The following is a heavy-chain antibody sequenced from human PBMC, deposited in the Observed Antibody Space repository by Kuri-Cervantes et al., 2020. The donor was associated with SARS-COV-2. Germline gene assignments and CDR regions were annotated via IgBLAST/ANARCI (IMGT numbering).Heavy chain of an antibody. V-gene: IGHV3-9*01. CDR3: AREAEDTYYYDSLPGMDV. Sequence: GGSLRLSCAASGFTFDDYAMHWVRQAPGKGLEWVSGISWNSGSIGYADSVKGRFTISRDNAKNSLYLQMNSLRAEDTAVYYCAREAEDTYYYDSLPGMDVWGQGTTVTVSS. J-gene: IGHJ6*02. CDR2: ISWNSGSI. CDR1: GFTFDDYA. D-gene: IGHD3-22*01.